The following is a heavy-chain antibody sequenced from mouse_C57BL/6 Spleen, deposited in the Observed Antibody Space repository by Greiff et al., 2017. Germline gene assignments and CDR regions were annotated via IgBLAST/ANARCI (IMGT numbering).Heavy chain of an antibody. V-gene: IGHV2-2*01. CDR1: GFSLTSYG. Sequence: QVQLKESGPGLVQPSQSLSITCTVSGFSLTSYGVHWVRQSPGKGLEWLGVIWSGGSTDYNAAFISRLSISKDNSKSQVFFKMNSLQADDTAIYYCARNYGNYEGFAYWGQGTLVTVSA. D-gene: IGHD2-1*01. J-gene: IGHJ3*01. CDR2: IWSGGST. CDR3: ARNYGNYEGFAY.